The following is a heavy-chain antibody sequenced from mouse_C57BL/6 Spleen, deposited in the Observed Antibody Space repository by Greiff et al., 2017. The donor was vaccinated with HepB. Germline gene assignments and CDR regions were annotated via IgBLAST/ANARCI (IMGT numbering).Heavy chain of an antibody. V-gene: IGHV5-12*01. J-gene: IGHJ2*01. Sequence: DVKLVESGGGLVQPGGSLKLSCAASGFTFSDYYMYWVRQTPEKRLEWVAYISNGGGSTYYPDTVKGRFTISRDNAKNTLYLQMSRLKSEDTAMYYCARGAYYYGTYYFDYWGQGTTLTVSS. CDR1: GFTFSDYY. D-gene: IGHD1-1*01. CDR3: ARGAYYYGTYYFDY. CDR2: ISNGGGST.